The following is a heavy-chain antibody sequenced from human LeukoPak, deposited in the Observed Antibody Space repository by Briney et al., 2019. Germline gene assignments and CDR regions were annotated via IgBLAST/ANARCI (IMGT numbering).Heavy chain of an antibody. CDR2: IKQDGSEK. CDR3: ARVRVTNNWFDP. D-gene: IGHD4-17*01. J-gene: IGHJ5*02. V-gene: IGHV3-7*01. CDR1: GFTFSSYW. Sequence: GGSLRLSCAASGFTFSSYWMSWVRQAPGKGLEWVANIKQDGSEKYYEDSVKGRFTIPRDNAKNSLYLQMNSLRAEDTAVYYCARVRVTNNWFDPWGQGTLVTVSS.